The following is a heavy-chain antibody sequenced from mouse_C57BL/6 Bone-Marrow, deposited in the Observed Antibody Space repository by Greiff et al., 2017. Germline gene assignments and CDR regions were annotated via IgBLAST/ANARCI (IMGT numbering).Heavy chain of an antibody. J-gene: IGHJ3*01. V-gene: IGHV1-69*01. D-gene: IGHD1-1*01. CDR3: AREGVVATRGFAY. Sequence: QVQLQQPGAELVMPGASVKLSCKASGYTFTSYWMHWVKPRPGQGLEWIGEIDPSDSYTNYNQKFKGQSTLTVYKSSSTAYLQLSILTSEDSAVYYCAREGVVATRGFAYWGQGTLVTVSA. CDR2: IDPSDSYT. CDR1: GYTFTSYW.